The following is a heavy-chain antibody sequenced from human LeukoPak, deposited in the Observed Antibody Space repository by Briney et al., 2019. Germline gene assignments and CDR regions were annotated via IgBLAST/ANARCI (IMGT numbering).Heavy chain of an antibody. D-gene: IGHD3-10*01. CDR3: ARAWLVRGVIIRYDAFDI. V-gene: IGHV3-21*01. CDR2: ISSSSSYI. J-gene: IGHJ3*02. CDR1: GFTFSSYS. Sequence: PGGSLRLSCAASGFTFSSYSMNWVRQAPGKGLEWVSSISSSSSYIYYADSVKGRFTISRDNAKNSLYLQMNSLRAEDTAVYYCARAWLVRGVIIRYDAFDIWGQGTMVTVSS.